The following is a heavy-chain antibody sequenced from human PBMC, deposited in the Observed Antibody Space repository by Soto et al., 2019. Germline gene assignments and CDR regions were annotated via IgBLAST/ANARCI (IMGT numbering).Heavy chain of an antibody. CDR2: IYYSGST. D-gene: IGHD2-2*01. CDR1: GGSISSGDYY. J-gene: IGHJ6*02. Sequence: QVQLQESGPGLVKPSQTLSLTCTVSGGSISSGDYYWSWIRQPPGKGLEWIGYIYYSGSTYYNPSLKRRVTISVDTSKNQFSLKLSSVTAADTAVYYCASGVLVPAADYYYYGMDVWGQGTTVTVSS. CDR3: ASGVLVPAADYYYYGMDV. V-gene: IGHV4-30-4*01.